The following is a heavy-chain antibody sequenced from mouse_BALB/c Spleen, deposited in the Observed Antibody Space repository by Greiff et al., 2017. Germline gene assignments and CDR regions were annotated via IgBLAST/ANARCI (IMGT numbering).Heavy chain of an antibody. CDR2: IFPGDGST. V-gene: IGHV1-85*01. Sequence: QVQLKESGAELVKPGASVKLSCKASGYTFTSYDINWVRQRPEQGLEWIGWIFPGDGSTKYNEKFKGKATLTTDNSSSTAYMQLSRLTSKASAVYFLPRRAVVPLMDHWGQGTAVTVSS. CDR3: PRRAVVPLMDH. J-gene: IGHJ4*01. D-gene: IGHD1-1*01. CDR1: GYTFTSYD.